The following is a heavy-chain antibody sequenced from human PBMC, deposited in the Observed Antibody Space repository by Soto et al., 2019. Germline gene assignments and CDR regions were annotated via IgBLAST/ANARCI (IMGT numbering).Heavy chain of an antibody. V-gene: IGHV4-4*07. CDR1: GYSITAGGYY. Sequence: SETLSLTCFVSGYSITAGGYYWSWIRHHPGKGLEWIGRIYTSGSTNYNPSLKSRVTMSVDTSKNQFSLKLSSVTAADAAVYYCARVHLNYYDSSGSPNWFDPWGQGTLVTVSS. CDR3: ARVHLNYYDSSGSPNWFDP. J-gene: IGHJ5*02. D-gene: IGHD3-22*01. CDR2: IYTSGST.